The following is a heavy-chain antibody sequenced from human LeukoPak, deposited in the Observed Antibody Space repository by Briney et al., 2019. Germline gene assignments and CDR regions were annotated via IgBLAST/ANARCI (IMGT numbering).Heavy chain of an antibody. Sequence: GGSLRLSCAASGFTFSSYAMNWVRQAPGRGLEWGSANSGSGGSTYYADSVKGRFTISRDNSKNTLYLQMNSLRAEDTAIYYCARASGYSYGYYFDYWGQGTLLTVSS. CDR2: NSGSGGST. CDR1: GFTFSSYA. CDR3: ARASGYSYGYYFDY. V-gene: IGHV3-23*01. D-gene: IGHD5-18*01. J-gene: IGHJ4*02.